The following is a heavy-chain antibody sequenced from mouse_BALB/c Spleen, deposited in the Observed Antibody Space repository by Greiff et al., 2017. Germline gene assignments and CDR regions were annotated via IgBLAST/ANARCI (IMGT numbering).Heavy chain of an antibody. J-gene: IGHJ1*01. D-gene: IGHD1-2*01. Sequence: EVMLVESGGGLVKPGGSLKLSCAASGFAFSSYDMSWVRQTPEKRLEWVAYISSGGGSTYYPDTVKGRFTISRDNAKNTLYLQMSSLKSEDTAMYYCARGIHYYGYWYFDVWGAGTTVTVSS. V-gene: IGHV5-12-1*01. CDR1: GFAFSSYD. CDR2: ISSGGGST. CDR3: ARGIHYYGYWYFDV.